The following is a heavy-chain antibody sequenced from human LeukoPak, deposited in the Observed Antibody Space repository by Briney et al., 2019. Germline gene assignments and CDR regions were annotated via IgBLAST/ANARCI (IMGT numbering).Heavy chain of an antibody. Sequence: GGSLRLSCAASGFTFSSYEMNWVRQAPGKGLEWVSYISSSGSTIYYADSVKGRFTISRDNAKNSLYLQMNSLRAEDTAVYYCAKHSGSYYFDYWGQGTLVTVSS. D-gene: IGHD1-26*01. CDR3: AKHSGSYYFDY. V-gene: IGHV3-48*03. CDR2: ISSSGSTI. CDR1: GFTFSSYE. J-gene: IGHJ4*02.